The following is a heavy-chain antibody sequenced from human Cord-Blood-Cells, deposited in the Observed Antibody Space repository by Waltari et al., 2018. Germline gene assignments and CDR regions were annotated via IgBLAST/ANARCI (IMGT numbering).Heavy chain of an antibody. D-gene: IGHD2-2*01. CDR1: GGSFMGYS. CDR2: INHSGST. Sequence: QVQLQQWGAGLLKPSETMSLTCAVSGGSFMGYSWRWIPQPPGKGLEWIGEINHSGSTNYNPSLKSRVTISVDTSKNQFSLKLSSVTAADTAVYYCARGEGYCSSTSCYYFDYWGQGTLVTVSS. CDR3: ARGEGYCSSTSCYYFDY. V-gene: IGHV4-34*01. J-gene: IGHJ4*02.